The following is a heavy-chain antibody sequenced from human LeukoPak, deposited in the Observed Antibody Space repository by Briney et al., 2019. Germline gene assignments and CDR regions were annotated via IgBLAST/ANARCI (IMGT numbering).Heavy chain of an antibody. CDR1: GFTFSSYT. CDR3: ARDGVDGYYGSGSYNYYYYGMDV. D-gene: IGHD3-10*01. Sequence: KPGGSLILSCAASGFTFSSYTMNWVRQAPGKGLEWVSSISSSTSYIYFADSVKGRFTISRDNAKNSLYLQMNSLRAEDTAVYYCARDGVDGYYGSGSYNYYYYGMDVWGQGTTVTVSS. CDR2: ISSSTSYI. V-gene: IGHV3-21*01. J-gene: IGHJ6*02.